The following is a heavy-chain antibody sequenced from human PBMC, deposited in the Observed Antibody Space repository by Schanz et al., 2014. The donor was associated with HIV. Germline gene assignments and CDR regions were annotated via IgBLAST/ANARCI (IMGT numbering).Heavy chain of an antibody. Sequence: QVQLVQSGGGVVQPGRSLRLSCAVSGFTFSSYGMHWVRQAPGKGLEWVAVIWYDGSNKYYADSVKGRFTISRDNSKNTLFLQMNSLRAEDTAVYFCARDVAGCSGTSCYSDAFDIWGQGTLVTVSS. J-gene: IGHJ3*02. CDR2: IWYDGSNK. D-gene: IGHD2-2*01. CDR3: ARDVAGCSGTSCYSDAFDI. V-gene: IGHV3-33*08. CDR1: GFTFSSYG.